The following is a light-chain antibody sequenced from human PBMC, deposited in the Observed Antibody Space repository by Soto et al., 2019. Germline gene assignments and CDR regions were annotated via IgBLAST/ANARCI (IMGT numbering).Light chain of an antibody. CDR3: SSYTSSSTPRV. V-gene: IGLV2-14*01. J-gene: IGLJ2*01. CDR1: SSDVGGYNY. CDR2: DVS. Sequence: QSALTQPASVSGSPGQSITISCTGTSSDVGGYNYVSWYQQHPGKAPKLMIYDVSNRPSVVSNRFSGSKSGNTASLTISGLHADDEADYYCSSYTSSSTPRVFGGGTKLTVL.